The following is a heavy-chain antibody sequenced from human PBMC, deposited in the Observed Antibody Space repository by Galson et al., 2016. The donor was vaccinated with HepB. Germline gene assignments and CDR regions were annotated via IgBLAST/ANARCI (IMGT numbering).Heavy chain of an antibody. CDR3: ARAHQYLWGDSGWQYYYHYYYMDV. J-gene: IGHJ6*03. D-gene: IGHD6-19*01. CDR1: GFTFNSYS. V-gene: IGHV3-21*01. CDR2: IDSSSHYI. Sequence: SLRLSCAASGFTFNSYSMTWVRQAPGRGLERVPSIDSSSHYIYYADSVKGRFTISRDNAKKSLYLQMNSLRAEDTAVYYCARAHQYLWGDSGWQYYYHYYYMDVWGKGTTVTVSS.